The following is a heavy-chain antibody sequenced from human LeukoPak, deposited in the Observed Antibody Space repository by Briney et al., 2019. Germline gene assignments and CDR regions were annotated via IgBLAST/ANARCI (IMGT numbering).Heavy chain of an antibody. CDR3: ARGRFGPLSVRTFDS. CDR1: GFTYNNYG. Sequence: GGSLRLSCAASGFTYNNYGMHWVRQAPGKGLEWVALIWYDGTNKYYGDSVKGRFTISRDNSKNTLYLQMNSLRAEDTAVYYCARGRFGPLSVRTFDSGGQGTMVTVSS. D-gene: IGHD3-10*01. J-gene: IGHJ3*02. V-gene: IGHV3-33*01. CDR2: IWYDGTNK.